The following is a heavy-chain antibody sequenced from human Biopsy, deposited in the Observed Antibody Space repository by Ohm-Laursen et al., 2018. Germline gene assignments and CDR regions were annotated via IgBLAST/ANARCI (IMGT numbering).Heavy chain of an antibody. CDR1: GGSISGSS. CDR3: AKHGSGWTGDDALHI. CDR2: ISYSGRT. J-gene: IGHJ3*02. V-gene: IGHV4-59*08. Sequence: SETLSLTCTVSGGSISGSSWSWIRQAPGRGLEWVGYISYSGRTSNNPSLKSRITISVDTSKNQISLKVTSVTAADTAVYYCAKHGSGWTGDDALHIWGQGTMVTVSS. D-gene: IGHD6-19*01.